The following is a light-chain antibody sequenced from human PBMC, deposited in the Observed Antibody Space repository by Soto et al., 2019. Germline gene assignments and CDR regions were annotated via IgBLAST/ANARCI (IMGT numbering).Light chain of an antibody. V-gene: IGLV1-51*01. CDR2: DNN. CDR1: SSNIGNNY. CDR3: GTWDSSLSEVV. J-gene: IGLJ2*01. Sequence: QSVLTQPPSVSAAPGQKVTISCSGSSSNIGNNYVSWYQQLPGTAPKLLIYDNNKRPSGIPDRLSGSKSGTSATLGITGLQTGDEADDYCGTWDSSLSEVVFGGGTKVTVL.